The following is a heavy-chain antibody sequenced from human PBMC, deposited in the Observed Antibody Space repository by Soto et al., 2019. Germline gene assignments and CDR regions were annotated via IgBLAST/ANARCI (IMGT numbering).Heavy chain of an antibody. J-gene: IGHJ5*02. V-gene: IGHV3-23*01. Sequence: EVQLLDSGGGLVQPGGSLRLSCAASGFTFSSSAMSWVRQAPGKGLEGVSAVSGSGGTTYYADSVRGRFTISRDNSKNTLYLQMNILRAEDTAIYFCARCTVDTIVTSGWCHYLDPWGQGTLVTVSS. CDR3: ARCTVDTIVTSGWCHYLDP. CDR1: GFTFSSSA. CDR2: VSGSGGTT. D-gene: IGHD6-19*01.